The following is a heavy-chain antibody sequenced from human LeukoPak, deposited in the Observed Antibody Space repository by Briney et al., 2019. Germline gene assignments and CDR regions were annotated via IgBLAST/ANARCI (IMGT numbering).Heavy chain of an antibody. CDR2: FDPEDGET. D-gene: IGHD3-3*01. V-gene: IGHV1-24*01. CDR3: ATVLEWLSIHSLLY. J-gene: IGHJ4*02. CDR1: GYTLTELS. Sequence: ASAKVSCKVSGYTLTELSMHWVRQAPGKGLEWMGGFDPEDGETIYAQKFQGRVTMTEDTSTDTAYMELSSLRSEDTAVYYCATVLEWLSIHSLLYWGQGTLVTVSS.